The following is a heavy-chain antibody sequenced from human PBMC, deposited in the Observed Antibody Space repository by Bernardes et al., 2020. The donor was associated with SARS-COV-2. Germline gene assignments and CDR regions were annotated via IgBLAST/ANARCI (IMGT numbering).Heavy chain of an antibody. CDR1: GGSISSYQ. V-gene: IGHV4-59*01. J-gene: IGHJ4*02. CDR3: ARGGGGCDTSNCAFDY. D-gene: IGHD3-22*01. Sequence: ETLSLTCTVSGGSISSYQWSWVRQPPGKGLEWIGYVYYSGSTRYNTSLQSRVTMSVDTSKNQFSLNLNSLTAADTAVYYCARGGGGCDTSNCAFDYWGQGTLVTVSS. CDR2: VYYSGST.